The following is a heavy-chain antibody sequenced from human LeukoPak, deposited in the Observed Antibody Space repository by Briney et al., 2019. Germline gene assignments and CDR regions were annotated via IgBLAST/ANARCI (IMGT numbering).Heavy chain of an antibody. CDR3: ARQLTTLKGFDI. J-gene: IGHJ3*02. CDR1: GFTFTTSW. Sequence: GESLKISCQGSGFTFTTSWIGWVRQLPGKGLEWVGIIYPGDSDTRHSPSFQGQVTISADKSISTAYLQWTSLKASDTAMYYCARQLTTLKGFDIWGQGTMVIASS. CDR2: IYPGDSDT. V-gene: IGHV5-51*01. D-gene: IGHD4-11*01.